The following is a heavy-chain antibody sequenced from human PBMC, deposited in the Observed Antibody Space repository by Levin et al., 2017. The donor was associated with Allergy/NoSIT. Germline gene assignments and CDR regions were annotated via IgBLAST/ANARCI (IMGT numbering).Heavy chain of an antibody. CDR3: GGAADGGVYYYGMDV. J-gene: IGHJ6*02. D-gene: IGHD4-23*01. V-gene: IGHV3-74*03. Sequence: GGSLRLSCAASGFTFSNYWIHWVRQGPGKGLVWVSRMKTDGSHTAYADSVKGRFTISSDNAKNTVYLQMNSVRAEDTAVYYCGGAADGGVYYYGMDVWGQGSTVIVSS. CDR1: GFTFSNYW. CDR2: MKTDGSHT.